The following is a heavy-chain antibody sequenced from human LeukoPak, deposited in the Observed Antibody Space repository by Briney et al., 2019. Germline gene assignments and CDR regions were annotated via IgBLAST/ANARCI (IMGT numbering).Heavy chain of an antibody. J-gene: IGHJ5*02. CDR3: ARGGEGQLPQIFWFDP. Sequence: PGRSLRLSCAASGFTFSSYAMHWVRQAPGKGLEWVAVISYDGSNKYYADSVKGRFTISRDNSKNTLYLQMNSLRAEDTAVYYCARGGEGQLPQIFWFDPWGQGTLVTVSS. V-gene: IGHV3-30-3*01. D-gene: IGHD2-2*01. CDR1: GFTFSSYA. CDR2: ISYDGSNK.